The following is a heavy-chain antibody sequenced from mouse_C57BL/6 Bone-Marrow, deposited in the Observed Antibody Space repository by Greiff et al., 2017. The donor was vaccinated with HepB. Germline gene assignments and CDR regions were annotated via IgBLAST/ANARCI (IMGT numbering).Heavy chain of an antibody. V-gene: IGHV5-4*01. CDR1: GFTFSSYA. D-gene: IGHD1-1*01. CDR2: ISDGGSYT. Sequence: EVKLQESGGGLVKPGGSLKLSCAASGFTFSSYAMSWVRQTPEKRLEWVATISDGGSYTYYPDNVKGRFTISRDNAKNNLYLQMSHLKSEDTAMYYCARETTVVATGGYFDVWGTGTTVTVSS. J-gene: IGHJ1*03. CDR3: ARETTVVATGGYFDV.